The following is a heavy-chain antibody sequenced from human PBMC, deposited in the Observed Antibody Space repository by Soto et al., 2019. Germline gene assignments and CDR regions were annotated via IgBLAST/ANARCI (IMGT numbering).Heavy chain of an antibody. CDR3: ASGVKQQLVQYYGMDV. CDR2: IKQDGSEK. V-gene: IGHV3-7*01. J-gene: IGHJ6*02. Sequence: GGSLRLSCAASGFTFSSYWMSWVRQAPGKGLEWVANIKQDGSEKYYVDSVKGRFTISRDNAKNSLYLQMNSLRAEDTAVYYCASGVKQQLVQYYGMDVWGQGTTVTVSS. CDR1: GFTFSSYW. D-gene: IGHD6-13*01.